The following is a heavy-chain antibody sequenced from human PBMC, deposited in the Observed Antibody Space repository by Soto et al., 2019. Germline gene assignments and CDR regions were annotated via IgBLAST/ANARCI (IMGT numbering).Heavy chain of an antibody. Sequence: KPSETLSLTCAVSGGSISSGGYSWSWIRQPPGKGLEWIGYIYHSGSTYYNPSLKSRVTISVDRSKNQFSLKLSSVTAADTAVYYCARVGSLYCSSTSCSGNWFDPWGQGTLVTVSS. CDR3: ARVGSLYCSSTSCSGNWFDP. D-gene: IGHD2-2*01. V-gene: IGHV4-30-2*01. CDR2: IYHSGST. J-gene: IGHJ5*02. CDR1: GGSISSGGYS.